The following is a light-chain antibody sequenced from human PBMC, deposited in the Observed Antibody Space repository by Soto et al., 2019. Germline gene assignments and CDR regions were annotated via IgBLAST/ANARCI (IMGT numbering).Light chain of an antibody. V-gene: IGKV3-20*01. Sequence: EIVLTQSPGTLSLSPGERATLSCRASQSVSSSYLAWYQQKPGQAPRLLIYGASIRATGIPDRFSGRGSGTDFTLTISRLEPEDFVVYYCQQYGSSPWTFGQGTKVEIK. CDR2: GAS. CDR3: QQYGSSPWT. J-gene: IGKJ1*01. CDR1: QSVSSSY.